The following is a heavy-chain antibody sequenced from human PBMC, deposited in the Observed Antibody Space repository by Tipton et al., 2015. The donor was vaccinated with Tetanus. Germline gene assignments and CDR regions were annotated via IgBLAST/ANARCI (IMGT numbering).Heavy chain of an antibody. CDR3: ARGSGGSRIDY. V-gene: IGHV4-30-2*01. CDR1: GGSISSGGYS. Sequence: LRLSCAVSGGSISSGGYSWSWIRQPPGKGLEWIGYIYHSGSTYYNPSLKSRVTISVDRSKNQFSLKLSSVTAADTAVYYCARGSGGSRIDYWGQGTLVTVSS. CDR2: IYHSGST. D-gene: IGHD2-15*01. J-gene: IGHJ4*02.